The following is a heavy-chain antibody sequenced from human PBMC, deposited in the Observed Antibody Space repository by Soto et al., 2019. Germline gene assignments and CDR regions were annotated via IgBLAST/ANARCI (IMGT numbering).Heavy chain of an antibody. Sequence: QVQLQESGPGLVKPSQTLSLTCTVSGGSISSGSYSWSWIRQLPGKGLEWIGHIYYSGITYYNPSLRSRVSISVDTSKNRFSLKLTSVTAADTAVYYCARVYLGGDGDPNWFDPWGQGNLVTVSS. CDR2: IYYSGIT. V-gene: IGHV4-31*03. CDR3: ARVYLGGDGDPNWFDP. J-gene: IGHJ5*02. D-gene: IGHD4-17*01. CDR1: GGSISSGSYS.